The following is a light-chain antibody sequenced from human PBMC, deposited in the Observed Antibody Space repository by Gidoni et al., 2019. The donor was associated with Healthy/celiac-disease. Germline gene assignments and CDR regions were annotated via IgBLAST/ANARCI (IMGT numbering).Light chain of an antibody. Sequence: SYVLTQDPSVSAAPGQTARITWGGNNIGSRSVHWDQQKPGQAPVLVVYADSDRPSGIPERFSGSNSGTTATLTLSSVEAGDEADYYCQVWDSSSDHVVFGGGTKLTVL. CDR3: QVWDSSSDHVV. CDR1: NIGSRS. V-gene: IGLV3-21*02. J-gene: IGLJ2*01. CDR2: ADS.